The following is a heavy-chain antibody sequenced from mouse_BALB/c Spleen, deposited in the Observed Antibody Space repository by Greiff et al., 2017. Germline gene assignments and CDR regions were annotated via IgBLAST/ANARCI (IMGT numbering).Heavy chain of an antibody. V-gene: IGHV1S29*02. D-gene: IGHD4-1*01. Sequence: EVQLQQSGPELVKPGASVKISCKASGYTFTDYNMHWVKLSHGKSLEWIGYIYPYNGGTGYNQKFKSKATLTVDNSSSTAYMELRSLTSEDSAVYYCARRSNWGFDYWGQGTTLTVSS. J-gene: IGHJ2*01. CDR1: GYTFTDYN. CDR3: ARRSNWGFDY. CDR2: IYPYNGGT.